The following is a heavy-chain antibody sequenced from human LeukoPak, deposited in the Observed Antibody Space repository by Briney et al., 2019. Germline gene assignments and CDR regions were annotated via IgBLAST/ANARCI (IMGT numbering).Heavy chain of an antibody. CDR3: ARVGSYYDSRGYYLDY. J-gene: IGHJ4*02. D-gene: IGHD3-22*01. Sequence: ASVKVSCKASGYTFTGYYMHWVRQAPGQGLEWMGWINPNSGGTNYAQKFQGRITMTRDTSISTAYVELSRLRSDDTAVYYCARVGSYYDSRGYYLDYWGQGTLVTVSS. CDR1: GYTFTGYY. V-gene: IGHV1-2*02. CDR2: INPNSGGT.